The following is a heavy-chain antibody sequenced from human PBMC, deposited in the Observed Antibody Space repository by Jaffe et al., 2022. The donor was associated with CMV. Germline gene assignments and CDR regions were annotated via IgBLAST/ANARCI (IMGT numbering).Heavy chain of an antibody. CDR1: GGSISSSSYY. J-gene: IGHJ4*02. D-gene: IGHD3-10*01. CDR3: ARHRAPTENYYGSGSYYFDY. Sequence: QLQLQESGPGLVKPSETLSLTCTVSGGSISSSSYYWGWIRQPPGKGLEWIGSIYYSGSTYYNPSLKSRVTISVDTSKNQFSLKLSSVTAADTAVYYCARHRAPTENYYGSGSYYFDYWGQGTLVTVSS. V-gene: IGHV4-39*01. CDR2: IYYSGST.